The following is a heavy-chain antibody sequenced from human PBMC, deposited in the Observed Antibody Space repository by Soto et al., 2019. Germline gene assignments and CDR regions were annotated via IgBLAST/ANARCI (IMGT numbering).Heavy chain of an antibody. Sequence: EVQLVESGGGLVQPGGSLRLSCAASGFTFINYWMHWVRQAPGKGLELVSRINSDGSSINYADSVKGRFTISRDNAKKTLYLQMNSLRAEDTAVYYCSRVGFWSGYDFDYWGQGSLVTVSS. D-gene: IGHD3-3*01. CDR1: GFTFINYW. V-gene: IGHV3-74*01. J-gene: IGHJ4*02. CDR2: INSDGSSI. CDR3: SRVGFWSGYDFDY.